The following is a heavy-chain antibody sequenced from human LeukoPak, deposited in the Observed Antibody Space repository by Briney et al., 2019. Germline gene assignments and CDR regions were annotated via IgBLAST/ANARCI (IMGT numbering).Heavy chain of an antibody. CDR1: GFSVINNY. CDR3: ARDRGYDPLTGYSEVLFSDY. CDR2: IYSGGHT. V-gene: IGHV3-53*01. J-gene: IGHJ4*02. Sequence: PGVSLRLSCAASGFSVINNYMSWVRQAPGKGLEWVSVIYSGGHTYYADSVKGRFTISRDNSKNTVYLQMNRLRAEDTAVYYCARDRGYDPLTGYSEVLFSDYWGQGALVTVS. D-gene: IGHD3-9*01.